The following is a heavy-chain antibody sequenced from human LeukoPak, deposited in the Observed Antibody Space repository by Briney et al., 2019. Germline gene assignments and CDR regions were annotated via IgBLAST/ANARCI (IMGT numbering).Heavy chain of an antibody. CDR1: GFTFSSYS. J-gene: IGHJ6*02. CDR2: ISSRSSYI. D-gene: IGHD3-10*01. CDR3: ASLTMVRGDGMDV. V-gene: IGHV3-21*04. Sequence: GGPLRLSCAASGFTFSSYSMNWVRQAPGKGLEWVSSISSRSSYIYYADSVKGRFTISRDNAKNSLYLQMNSLRAEDTAVYYCASLTMVRGDGMDVWGQGTTVTVSS.